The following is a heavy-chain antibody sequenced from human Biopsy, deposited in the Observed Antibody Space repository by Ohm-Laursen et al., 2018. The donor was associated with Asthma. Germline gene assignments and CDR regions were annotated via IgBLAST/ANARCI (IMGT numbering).Heavy chain of an antibody. CDR2: IYWDDYN. V-gene: IGHV2-5*02. CDR1: GFSLRTPGVG. D-gene: IGHD3-9*01. CDR3: ALSQDSGFDDHSPSWFDP. Sequence: PTQTLTLTRSFSGFSLRTPGVGVGWIRQSPGKALEWLALIYWDDYNLFRPSLKRRLTITKDPSKNQVVLTMTKMDPVDSGTYYCALSQDSGFDDHSPSWFDPWGQGTLVTVPS. J-gene: IGHJ5*02.